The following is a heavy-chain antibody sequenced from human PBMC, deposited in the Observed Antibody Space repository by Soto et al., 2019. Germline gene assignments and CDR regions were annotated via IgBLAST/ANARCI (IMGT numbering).Heavy chain of an antibody. CDR1: GGTFSTYT. CDR2: IIPIFRTA. Sequence: QVQLVQSGAEVKKPGSSVKVSCKASGGTFSTYTVSWVRQAPGQGLEWMGGIIPIFRTANYAQKFQGRVTVTAYESTSTAYMELCSLRSEDTAVYYCARRYCISTSCHYYGMDVWGQGTTFTVSS. D-gene: IGHD2-2*01. V-gene: IGHV1-69*12. CDR3: ARRYCISTSCHYYGMDV. J-gene: IGHJ6*02.